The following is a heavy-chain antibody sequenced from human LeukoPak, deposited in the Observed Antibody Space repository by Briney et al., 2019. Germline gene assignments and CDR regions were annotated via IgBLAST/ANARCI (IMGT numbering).Heavy chain of an antibody. CDR3: AKDFSYSNYAPRPDVDY. V-gene: IGHV3-74*01. CDR2: INKDATTI. D-gene: IGHD4-11*01. J-gene: IGHJ4*02. Sequence: GGSLRLSCAASGFTFNAYWMHWIRQAPGKGLVWVASINKDATTIRYADSVKGRFTISRDNSKNTLCLQMNSLRAEDTAVYYCAKDFSYSNYAPRPDVDYWGQGTLVTVSS. CDR1: GFTFNAYW.